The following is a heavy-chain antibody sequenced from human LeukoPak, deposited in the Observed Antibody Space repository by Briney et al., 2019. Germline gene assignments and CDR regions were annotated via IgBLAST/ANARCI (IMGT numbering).Heavy chain of an antibody. V-gene: IGHV4-59*01. CDR1: GGSISSEY. Sequence: SETLSLTCTVSGGSISSEYWSWIRQPPGKGLEWIGYINYSGSNNYTPSLKSRVTISVDTSKNQFSLKLSSVTAVDTAIYYCARLSYYGDMGVWGKGTTVTISS. D-gene: IGHD1-26*01. J-gene: IGHJ6*03. CDR3: ARLSYYGDMGV. CDR2: INYSGSN.